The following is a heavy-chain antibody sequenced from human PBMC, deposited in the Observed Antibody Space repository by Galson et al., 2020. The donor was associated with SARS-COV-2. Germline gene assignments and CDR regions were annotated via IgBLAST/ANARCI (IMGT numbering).Heavy chain of an antibody. V-gene: IGHV3-21*01. CDR3: ARGDSLLSVGWFDRKNYYFDS. D-gene: IGHD6-19*01. Sequence: KIGESLKISCAASEFTFGSYPMNWVRQAPGRGLEWLSSIASGGTVTHYADSVKGRFTISRDNAKNSLFLQMNSLRVEDTAVYYCARGDSLLSVGWFDRKNYYFDSWGQGTPVTVSS. CDR1: EFTFGSYP. J-gene: IGHJ4*02. CDR2: IASGGTVT.